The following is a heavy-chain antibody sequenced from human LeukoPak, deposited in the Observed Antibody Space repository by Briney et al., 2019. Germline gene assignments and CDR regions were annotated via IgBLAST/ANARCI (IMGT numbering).Heavy chain of an antibody. CDR2: IYYSGST. CDR3: AKGFVAAAGRFDY. D-gene: IGHD6-13*01. V-gene: IGHV4-61*01. Sequence: SETLSLTCTVSGGSVSSGSYYWTWIRQSPGKGLEWIGNIYYSGSTNYNPSLRSRVTMSVDTSKNQFSLKLSSVTAAGTAIYYCAKGFVAAAGRFDYWGQGALVTVSS. J-gene: IGHJ4*02. CDR1: GGSVSSGSYY.